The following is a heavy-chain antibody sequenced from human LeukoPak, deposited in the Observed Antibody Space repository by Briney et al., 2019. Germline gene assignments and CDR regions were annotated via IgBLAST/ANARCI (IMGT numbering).Heavy chain of an antibody. Sequence: PGGSLRLSCAVPGFTFSSYWMGWVRQAPGKGLEWVANIKQDGSEKYYVDSVKGRFTISRDNAKSSLYLQMNSLRVEHTAASHCGRNAYSSGPPIDYWGLGILVTVSS. CDR1: GFTFSSYW. CDR3: GRNAYSSGPPIDY. J-gene: IGHJ4*02. V-gene: IGHV3-7*03. D-gene: IGHD6-19*01. CDR2: IKQDGSEK.